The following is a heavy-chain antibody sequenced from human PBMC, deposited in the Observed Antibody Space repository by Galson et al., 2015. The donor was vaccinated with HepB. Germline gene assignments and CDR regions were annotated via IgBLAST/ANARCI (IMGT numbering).Heavy chain of an antibody. CDR1: GFTFSRAA. CDR2: ISHDGSNK. CDR3: AKEIPDYSGTLLH. Sequence: SLRLSCAASGFTFSRAAMHWVRQAPGRGLEWVAIISHDGSNKYHADSVKGRFTISRDTSSNSVYLQMNGLRVDDTALYYCAKEIPDYSGTLLHWGQGALVTVS. D-gene: IGHD1-26*01. J-gene: IGHJ4*02. V-gene: IGHV3-30*18.